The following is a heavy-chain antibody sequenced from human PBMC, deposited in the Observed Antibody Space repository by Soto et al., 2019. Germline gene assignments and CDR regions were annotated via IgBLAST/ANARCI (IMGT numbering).Heavy chain of an antibody. V-gene: IGHV4-59*01. D-gene: IGHD5-12*01. CDR2: IYYSGNT. J-gene: IGHJ4*02. Sequence: SETLSLTCTVSGGSISYYYWGWIRQPPGKGLEWIGSIYYSGNTHYNPSLKSRVTISVDTSMNQFSLNLDSVTAVDSAVYYCVRGGYVHAFDYWGQGXLVTVYS. CDR3: VRGGYVHAFDY. CDR1: GGSISYYY.